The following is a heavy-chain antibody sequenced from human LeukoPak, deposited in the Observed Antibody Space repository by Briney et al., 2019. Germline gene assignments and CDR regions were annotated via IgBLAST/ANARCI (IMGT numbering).Heavy chain of an antibody. CDR2: IYYSGST. J-gene: IGHJ3*02. CDR3: ARVVGAYDAFDI. Sequence: PSETLPLTCTVSGGSISSGDYYWSWIRQPPGKGLEWIGYIYYSGSTYYNPSLKSRVTISVDTSKNQFSLKLSSVTAADTAVYYCARVVGAYDAFDIWGQGTMVTVSS. V-gene: IGHV4-30-4*01. CDR1: GGSISSGDYY. D-gene: IGHD1-26*01.